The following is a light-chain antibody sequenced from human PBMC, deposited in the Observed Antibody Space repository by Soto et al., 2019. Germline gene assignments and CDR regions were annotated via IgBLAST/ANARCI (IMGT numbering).Light chain of an antibody. J-gene: IGKJ2*01. Sequence: DIQMTQSPSSLSASVGDRVTITCRASQDISNYLAWYQQKPGKVPKLLLYAASTLQSGVPSRFSGSGSGTDFTLTISSLQPEDIGTYYCQEYNSLLYTFGQGTKLEIK. V-gene: IGKV1-27*01. CDR2: AAS. CDR3: QEYNSLLYT. CDR1: QDISNY.